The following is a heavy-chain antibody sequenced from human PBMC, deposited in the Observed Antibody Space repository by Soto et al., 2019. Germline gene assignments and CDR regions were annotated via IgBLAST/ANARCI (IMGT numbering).Heavy chain of an antibody. V-gene: IGHV4-31*03. CDR3: ARDQAAGKGHYYYGMDV. CDR1: GGSISSGGHY. CDR2: IYYSGST. J-gene: IGHJ6*02. D-gene: IGHD6-13*01. Sequence: SETLSLTCTVSGGSISSGGHYWSWIRQHPGKGLEWIGYIYYSGSTYYNPSLKSRLTISVDTSKNQFSLKLNSVTAADTAVYYCARDQAAGKGHYYYGMDVWGQGTTVTVS.